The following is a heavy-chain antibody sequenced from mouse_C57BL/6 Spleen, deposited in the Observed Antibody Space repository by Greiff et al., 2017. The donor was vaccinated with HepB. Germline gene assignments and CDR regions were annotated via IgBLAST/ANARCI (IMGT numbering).Heavy chain of an antibody. D-gene: IGHD1-1*01. V-gene: IGHV1-69*01. CDR1: GYTFTSYW. CDR2: IDPSDSYT. Sequence: QVQLQQSGAELVMPGASVKLSCKASGYTFTSYWMHWVKQRPGQGLEWIGEIDPSDSYTNYNQKFKGKSTLTVDKSSSTAYMQLSSLTSEDSAVYYCARSTNYYGSSFGDYWGQGTSVTVSS. CDR3: ARSTNYYGSSFGDY. J-gene: IGHJ4*01.